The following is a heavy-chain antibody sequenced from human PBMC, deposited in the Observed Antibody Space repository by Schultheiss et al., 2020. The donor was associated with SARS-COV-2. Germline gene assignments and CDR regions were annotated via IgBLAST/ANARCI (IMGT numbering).Heavy chain of an antibody. CDR1: GFTFSSYA. J-gene: IGHJ5*02. Sequence: GGSLRLSCAASGFTFSSYAMHWVRQAPGKGLEWVAVISYDGSNKYYADSVKGRFTISRDNSKNTLYLQMNSLRAEDTAVYYCARGLVGHRYDYVWGSYRSVSGWFDPWGQGTLVTVSS. V-gene: IGHV3-30*04. CDR2: ISYDGSNK. CDR3: ARGLVGHRYDYVWGSYRSVSGWFDP. D-gene: IGHD3-16*02.